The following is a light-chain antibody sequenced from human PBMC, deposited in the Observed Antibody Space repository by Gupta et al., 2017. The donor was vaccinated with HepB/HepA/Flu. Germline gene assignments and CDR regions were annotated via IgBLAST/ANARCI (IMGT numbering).Light chain of an antibody. Sequence: QSVLTQPPSASGTPGQRVTISCSGSSSNIGSNYVYWYQQLPGTAPKLLIHRNNQRPSGVPDRFSGSKSGTSASLAISGLRSEDESVYVCAAWDDSLSGPVFGGGTKLTVL. J-gene: IGLJ3*02. CDR3: AAWDDSLSGPV. CDR1: SSNIGSNY. V-gene: IGLV1-47*01. CDR2: RNN.